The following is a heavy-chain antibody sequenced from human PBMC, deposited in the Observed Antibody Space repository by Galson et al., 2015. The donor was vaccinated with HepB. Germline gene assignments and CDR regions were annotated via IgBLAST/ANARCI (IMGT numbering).Heavy chain of an antibody. D-gene: IGHD1-1*01. V-gene: IGHV1-3*01. CDR2: INAGNGNT. CDR3: ARDQRVPLRSDYRFYGMDV. Sequence: SVKVSCKASGYSFSTHAIHWVRQAPGQRLEWMGWINAGNGNTIYSQRFQGRVTITGDTSASTANVELRGLRSEDTAMYYCARDQRVPLRSDYRFYGMDVWGQGTTVTVSS. CDR1: GYSFSTHA. J-gene: IGHJ6*02.